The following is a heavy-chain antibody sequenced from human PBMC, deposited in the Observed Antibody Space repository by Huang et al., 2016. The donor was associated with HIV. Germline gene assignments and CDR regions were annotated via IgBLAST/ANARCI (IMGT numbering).Heavy chain of an antibody. D-gene: IGHD1-7*01. V-gene: IGHV1-69*01. CDR2: INPVYGTT. CDR1: GGTFRNYA. J-gene: IGHJ4*02. Sequence: QVQLVQSGAEVKKPGSSVKVSCKASGGTFRNYAISRVRQAPGQGREGMCGINPVYGTTNYAQEFQGRVTIAADAATTTAYLELSSLRSEDTAIYYCAKDHYLKLGRPPSGFYLYWGQGTLVTISS. CDR3: AKDHYLKLGRPPSGFYLY.